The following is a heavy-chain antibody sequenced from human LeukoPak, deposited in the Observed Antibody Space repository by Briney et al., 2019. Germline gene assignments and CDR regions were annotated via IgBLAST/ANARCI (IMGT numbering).Heavy chain of an antibody. V-gene: IGHV3-21*01. D-gene: IGHD3-3*01. Sequence: GGSLRLSCAASGFTFSSYSMNWVRQAPGKGLEWVSSISSSSSYIYYADSVKGRFTISRDNAKNSLYLQMNSLRAEDTAVYYCARDWLGGTIFGVVIRNRPDAFDIWGQGTMVTVSS. CDR1: GFTFSSYS. J-gene: IGHJ3*02. CDR3: ARDWLGGTIFGVVIRNRPDAFDI. CDR2: ISSSSSYI.